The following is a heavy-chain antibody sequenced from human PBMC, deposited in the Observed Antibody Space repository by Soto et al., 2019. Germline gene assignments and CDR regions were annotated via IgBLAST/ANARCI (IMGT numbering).Heavy chain of an antibody. D-gene: IGHD3-10*01. Sequence: QMQLVQSGPEVKKPGTSVKVSCKASGCTFTSSAMQWVRQARGQRLEWIGWIVVGSGNTNYAQKFQERVTITRDMSRSPAYMELSSLGAEDTAVYYCAAENYYGSGSSTYYWGQGTLVTVSS. J-gene: IGHJ4*02. V-gene: IGHV1-58*02. CDR3: AAENYYGSGSSTYY. CDR2: IVVGSGNT. CDR1: GCTFTSSA.